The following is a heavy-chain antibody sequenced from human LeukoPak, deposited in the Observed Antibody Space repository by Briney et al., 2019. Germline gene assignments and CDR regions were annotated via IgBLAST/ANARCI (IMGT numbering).Heavy chain of an antibody. CDR3: ARVVPFKYCSGGSCYNNWFDP. J-gene: IGHJ5*02. CDR2: IYTSGST. CDR1: GGSISSYY. Sequence: SETLSLTCTVSGGSISSYYWSWIRQPPGKRLEWIGYIYTSGSTNYNPSLKSRVSISVDTSKNQFSLKLSSVTAADTAVYYCARVVPFKYCSGGSCYNNWFDPWGQGTLVTVSS. V-gene: IGHV4-4*09. D-gene: IGHD2-15*01.